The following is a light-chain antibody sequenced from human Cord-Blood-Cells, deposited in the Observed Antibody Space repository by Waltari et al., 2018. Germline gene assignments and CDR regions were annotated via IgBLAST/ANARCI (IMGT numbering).Light chain of an antibody. CDR1: SRDVGGYNL. Sequence: QSALTQPASVSGSPGQSIPISCTGTSRDVGGYNLVSWYQQHPGKAPKLMIYEGSKRPSGVSNRFSGSKSGNTASLTISGLQAEDEADYYCCSYAGSWVFGGGTKLTVL. CDR2: EGS. V-gene: IGLV2-23*01. CDR3: CSYAGSWV. J-gene: IGLJ3*02.